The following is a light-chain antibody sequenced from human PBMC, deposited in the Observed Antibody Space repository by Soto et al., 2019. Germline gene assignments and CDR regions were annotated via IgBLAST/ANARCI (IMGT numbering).Light chain of an antibody. Sequence: DIQMTQSPSTLSASVGDRVTITCQARLSISSWLAWYQQKPGKAPKLLIYDASILESRVPASFTGSGSGTEFTLIISSLHPDDFATSYCQQYNTYRTFGQRNKVEIK. CDR2: DAS. CDR3: QQYNTYRT. V-gene: IGKV1-5*01. J-gene: IGKJ1*01. CDR1: LSISSW.